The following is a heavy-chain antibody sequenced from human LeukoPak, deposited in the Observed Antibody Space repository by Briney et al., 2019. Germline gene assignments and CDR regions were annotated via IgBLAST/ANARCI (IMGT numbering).Heavy chain of an antibody. CDR3: ARDLGSSATSTNWFDP. V-gene: IGHV1-18*01. CDR2: ISAYNGNT. Sequence: ASVKVSCKASGYTFTSYGISWVRQAPGQGLEWMGWISAYNGNTNYAQKLQGRVTMTTDTSTSTAYMELRILRSDDTAVYYCARDLGSSATSTNWFDPWGQGTLVTVSS. CDR1: GYTFTSYG. D-gene: IGHD6-6*01. J-gene: IGHJ5*02.